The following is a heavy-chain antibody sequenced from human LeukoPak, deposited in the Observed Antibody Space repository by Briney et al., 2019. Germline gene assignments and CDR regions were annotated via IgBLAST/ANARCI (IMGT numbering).Heavy chain of an antibody. Sequence: ASVKVSCKASGGTFSSYTFSWVRQAPGQGLEWVGRIIPILGIANYAQKFQGRVTITADKSTSTAYMELSSLRSEDTAVYYCARGLGYYDSSGYYYDNYYGMDVWGQGTTVIVSS. CDR2: IIPILGIA. CDR3: ARGLGYYDSSGYYYDNYYGMDV. D-gene: IGHD3-22*01. J-gene: IGHJ6*02. V-gene: IGHV1-69*02. CDR1: GGTFSSYT.